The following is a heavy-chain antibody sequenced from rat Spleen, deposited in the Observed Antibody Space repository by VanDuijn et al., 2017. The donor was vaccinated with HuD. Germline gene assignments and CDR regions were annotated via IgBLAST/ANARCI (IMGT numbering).Heavy chain of an antibody. CDR3: TAHSNRVSRFAY. CDR2: VSPTGGST. J-gene: IGHJ3*01. Sequence: EVQLVEFGGGLVQPGRSLKLSCAASGFTFSNYGMHWIRQAPTKGLEWVASVSPTGGSTYYRDSVKGRFTISRDNAKSTLYLQMDSLRSEDTATYYCTAHSNRVSRFAYWGQGTLVTVSS. D-gene: IGHD1-4*01. CDR1: GFTFSNYG. V-gene: IGHV5-19*01.